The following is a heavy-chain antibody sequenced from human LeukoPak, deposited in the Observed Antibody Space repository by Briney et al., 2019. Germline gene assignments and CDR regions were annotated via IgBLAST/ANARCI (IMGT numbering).Heavy chain of an antibody. CDR2: IIPIFGTA. Sequence: SVKVSCKASGGTFSSYAISWVRQAPGQGLEWMGGIIPIFGTANYAQKFQGRVTITTDESTSTAYMELSSLRSEDTAVYYCARAVGYCSSTSCYVAYNWFGPWGQGTLVTVSS. CDR1: GGTFSSYA. J-gene: IGHJ5*02. D-gene: IGHD2-2*01. V-gene: IGHV1-69*05. CDR3: ARAVGYCSSTSCYVAYNWFGP.